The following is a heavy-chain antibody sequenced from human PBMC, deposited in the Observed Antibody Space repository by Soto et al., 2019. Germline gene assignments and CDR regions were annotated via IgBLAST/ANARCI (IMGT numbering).Heavy chain of an antibody. CDR2: IYHSGSI. Sequence: QLQLQESGSGLVKPSQTLSLTCAVSGGSISSGGYSWSWIRQPPGKGLEWIGYIYHSGSIYYNPSPXSXXTTSVDRSENQFSLKLSSVTAADTAVYYCARVPAPWGQGTLVTVSS. CDR1: GGSISSGGYS. CDR3: ARVPAP. J-gene: IGHJ5*02. V-gene: IGHV4-30-2*01.